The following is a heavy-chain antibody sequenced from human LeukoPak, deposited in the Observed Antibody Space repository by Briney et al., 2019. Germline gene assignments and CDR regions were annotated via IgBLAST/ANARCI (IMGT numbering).Heavy chain of an antibody. Sequence: GGSLRLSCAASGFTVSSNYMSWVRQAPGKGLEWVSVIYSGGSTYYADSVKGRFTISGDNSKNTLYLQMNSLRAEDTAVYYCARGDSSGWKNYYYYYGMDVWGQGTTVTVSS. D-gene: IGHD6-25*01. J-gene: IGHJ6*02. CDR3: ARGDSSGWKNYYYYYGMDV. V-gene: IGHV3-66*02. CDR2: IYSGGST. CDR1: GFTVSSNY.